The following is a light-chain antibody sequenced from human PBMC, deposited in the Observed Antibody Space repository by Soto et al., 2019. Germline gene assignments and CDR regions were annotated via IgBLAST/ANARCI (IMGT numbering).Light chain of an antibody. CDR3: VLYLGRGISV. Sequence: QAVVTQEPSFSVSPGGTVTLTCGLGSGSVSTSHYPSWHQQTPGQAPRPLIYSTNTRSSGVPDRFSGSILGNRAALTITGAQADDESHYYCVLYLGRGISVFSGGTKLTVL. CDR1: SGSVSTSHY. J-gene: IGLJ3*02. CDR2: STN. V-gene: IGLV8-61*01.